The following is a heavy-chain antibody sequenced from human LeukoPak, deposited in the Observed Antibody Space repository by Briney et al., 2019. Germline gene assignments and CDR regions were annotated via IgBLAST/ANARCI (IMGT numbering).Heavy chain of an antibody. CDR1: GGSISSYY. CDR2: FYYSGST. Sequence: SEPLSLTCTVSGGSISSYYWSWIRQPTGKGLEWIGYFYYSGSTNYNPSLKSRVTISVDTSKNQFSLKLSSVTAADTAVYYCARHLTPGIAAAGLGYWGQGTLVTVSS. CDR3: ARHLTPGIAAAGLGY. J-gene: IGHJ4*02. V-gene: IGHV4-59*08. D-gene: IGHD6-13*01.